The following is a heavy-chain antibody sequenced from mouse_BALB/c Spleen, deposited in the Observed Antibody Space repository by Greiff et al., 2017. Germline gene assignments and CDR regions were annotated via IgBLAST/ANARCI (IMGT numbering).Heavy chain of an antibody. CDR2: ISSGSSTI. D-gene: IGHD1-1*01. CDR1: GFTFSSFG. CDR3: ARQRDYYGSSYFDY. Sequence: VQVVESGGGLVQPGGSRKLSCAASGFTFSSFGMHWVRQAPEKGLEWVAYISSGSSTIYYADTVKGRFTISRDNPKNTLFLQMTSLRSEDTAMYYCARQRDYYGSSYFDYWGQGTTLTVSS. J-gene: IGHJ2*01. V-gene: IGHV5-17*02.